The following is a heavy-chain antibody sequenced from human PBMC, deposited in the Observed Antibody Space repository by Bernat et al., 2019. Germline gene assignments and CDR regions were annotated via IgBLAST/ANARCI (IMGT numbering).Heavy chain of an antibody. CDR1: GFTFSSYW. Sequence: EVQLVESGGGLVQPGGSLRLSCAASGFTFSSYWMHWVRHAPGKGLVWVSRINSDGSGTRYADSVKGRFTISRDNAKNTLYLQMNSRRAEDTAVYYCAREFVTIFGVNYYQYGMDVWGQGTTVTGSS. V-gene: IGHV3-74*01. CDR3: AREFVTIFGVNYYQYGMDV. J-gene: IGHJ6*02. CDR2: INSDGSGT. D-gene: IGHD3-3*01.